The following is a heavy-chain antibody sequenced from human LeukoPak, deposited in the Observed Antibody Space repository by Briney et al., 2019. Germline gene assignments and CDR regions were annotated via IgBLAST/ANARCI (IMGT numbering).Heavy chain of an antibody. CDR2: VSTSGGST. CDR1: GLTFSRYA. CDR3: ARDLAAGGHLDP. J-gene: IGHJ5*02. Sequence: GGSLRLSCAASGLTFSRYAMSWVRQAPGKGLEWVSGVSTSGGSTYYADSVKGRFTISRDNSKNTLHLQMNSLRAEDTAVYYCARDLAAGGHLDPWGQGTLVTVSS. D-gene: IGHD6-13*01. V-gene: IGHV3-23*01.